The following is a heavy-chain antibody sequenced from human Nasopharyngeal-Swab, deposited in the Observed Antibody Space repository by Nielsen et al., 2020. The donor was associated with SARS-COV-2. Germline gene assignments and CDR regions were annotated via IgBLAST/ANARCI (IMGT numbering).Heavy chain of an antibody. CDR2: IAQDGSES. CDR3: AREKGWVGATLGVLDY. D-gene: IGHD1-26*01. CDR1: GFTFSNYW. J-gene: IGHJ4*02. V-gene: IGHV3-7*01. Sequence: GESLKISCAASGFTFSNYWMSWVRQAPGKGLEWVANIAQDGSESHYVDSVKGRFTISRDNAWNSLYLQMNSLRAEDTAMYYCAREKGWVGATLGVLDYWGQGTLVTVSS.